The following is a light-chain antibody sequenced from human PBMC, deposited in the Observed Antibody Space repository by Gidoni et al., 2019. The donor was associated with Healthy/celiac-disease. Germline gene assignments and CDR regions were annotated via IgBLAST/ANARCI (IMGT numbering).Light chain of an antibody. J-gene: IGKJ1*01. V-gene: IGKV3-11*01. Sequence: DIVLTQSPATLSLSPGERATLSCRASQSVSSYLAWYQQKPGQAPRLLIYDASNRAPGIPARFSGSGSGTDFTLTISSLEPEDFAVYYCQQRSNWTFGQGTKVEIK. CDR2: DAS. CDR3: QQRSNWT. CDR1: QSVSSY.